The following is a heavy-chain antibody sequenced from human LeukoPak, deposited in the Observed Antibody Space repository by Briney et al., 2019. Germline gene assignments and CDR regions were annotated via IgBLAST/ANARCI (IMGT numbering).Heavy chain of an antibody. V-gene: IGHV1-69*13. CDR1: GGTFSSYA. J-gene: IGHJ6*04. Sequence: SAKLSCKASGGTFSSYAISWVRQAPGQGLEWMGGIIPIFGTANYAQKFQGRVTITADESTRTVYMELSSLRSEDTAVYYCARAIRYFDWLLPFGMDVWGKGTTVTVSS. CDR3: ARAIRYFDWLLPFGMDV. CDR2: IIPIFGTA. D-gene: IGHD3-9*01.